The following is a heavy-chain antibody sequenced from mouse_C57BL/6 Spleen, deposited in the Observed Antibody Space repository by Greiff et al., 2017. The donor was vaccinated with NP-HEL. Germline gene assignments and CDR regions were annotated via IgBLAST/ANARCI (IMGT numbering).Heavy chain of an antibody. CDR2: INPNNGGT. CDR1: GYTFTDYN. CDR3: AREEEIYDYVFDY. Sequence: EVQLQQSGPELVKPAASVKMSCKASGYTFTDYNMHWVKQSHGKSLEWIGYINPNNGGTSYNQKFKGKATLTVNKSSSTAYMELRSLTSEDSAVYYCAREEEIYDYVFDYWGQGTTLTVSS. J-gene: IGHJ2*01. V-gene: IGHV1-22*01. D-gene: IGHD2-4*01.